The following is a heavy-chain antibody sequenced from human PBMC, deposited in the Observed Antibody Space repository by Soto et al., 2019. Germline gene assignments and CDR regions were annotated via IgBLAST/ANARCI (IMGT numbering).Heavy chain of an antibody. CDR1: GFTFSAYT. V-gene: IGHV3-30*04. Sequence: QGQLVESGGGVVQPGRSLRLSCAASGFTFSAYTMHWVRQPPGKGLEWVAVISYDGKNEYYTDPVKGRFTVSRDNSKSTLYLQMNSLKSEDTAIYYCARDGYSGRSDGFDIWGQWTMVSVAS. J-gene: IGHJ3*02. D-gene: IGHD1-26*01. CDR3: ARDGYSGRSDGFDI. CDR2: ISYDGKNE.